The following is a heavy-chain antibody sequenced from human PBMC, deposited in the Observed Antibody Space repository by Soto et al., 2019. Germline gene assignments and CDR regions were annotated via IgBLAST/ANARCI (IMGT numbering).Heavy chain of an antibody. Sequence: SETLSLTCTVSGGSISSYYWSWIRQPPGKGLEWIGYIYYSGSTNYNPSLKSRVTISVDTFKNQFSLKLSSVTAADTAVYYCARGIAAAWTVFDYWGQGTLVTVSS. V-gene: IGHV4-59*01. J-gene: IGHJ4*02. D-gene: IGHD6-13*01. CDR3: ARGIAAAWTVFDY. CDR1: GGSISSYY. CDR2: IYYSGST.